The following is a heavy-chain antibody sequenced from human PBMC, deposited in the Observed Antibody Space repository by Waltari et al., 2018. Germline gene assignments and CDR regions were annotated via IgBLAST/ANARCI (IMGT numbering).Heavy chain of an antibody. CDR2: IYYSGRT. D-gene: IGHD6-13*01. Sequence: QVQLQESGPGLVKPSQTLSLTCTVSGGSISSGGYYWSWIRQHPGKGLEWIGYIYYSGRTYYNPALKSRVTISVDTSKNQFSLKLSSVTAADTAVYYCATVRYSSSWRAFDIWGQGTMVTVSS. CDR1: GGSISSGGYY. J-gene: IGHJ3*02. V-gene: IGHV4-31*03. CDR3: ATVRYSSSWRAFDI.